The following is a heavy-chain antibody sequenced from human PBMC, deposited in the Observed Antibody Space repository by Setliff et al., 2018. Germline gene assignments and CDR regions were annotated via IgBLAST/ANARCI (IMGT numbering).Heavy chain of an antibody. V-gene: IGHV4-59*01. D-gene: IGHD3-22*01. CDR2: IYYSGST. CDR3: AREYYYARSRNFDY. CDR1: GGSFTTYY. Sequence: SETLSLTCTVSGGSFTTYYWSWIRQSPGKGLEWIGYIYYSGSTNYNPSLKSRVSISVDTSNNQFSLRLTSVTAADTAVYYCAREYYYARSRNFDYWGQGTLVTVSS. J-gene: IGHJ4*02.